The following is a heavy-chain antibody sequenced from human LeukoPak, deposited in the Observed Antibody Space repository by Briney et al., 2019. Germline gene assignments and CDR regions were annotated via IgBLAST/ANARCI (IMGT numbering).Heavy chain of an antibody. Sequence: SVKVSCKASGGTFSSYAISWVRQAPGQGLEWMGGIIPIFGTANYAQKFQGRVTITADESTSTAYMELSSLRSEDTAVYCCARDGYCSGGSCSRVYFDYWGQGTLVTVSS. D-gene: IGHD2-15*01. V-gene: IGHV1-69*13. CDR3: ARDGYCSGGSCSRVYFDY. CDR2: IIPIFGTA. J-gene: IGHJ4*02. CDR1: GGTFSSYA.